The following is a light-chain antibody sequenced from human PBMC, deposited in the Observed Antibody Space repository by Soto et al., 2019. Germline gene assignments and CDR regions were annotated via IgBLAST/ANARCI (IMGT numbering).Light chain of an antibody. V-gene: IGKV3-20*01. J-gene: IGKJ1*01. Sequence: EILLTQYPGTLSLSPGKRATLSCGASQSISSIYLAWYQQRPGQAPRLLIYGASSRATGIPERLSGSGSGTEFTLTISRMEPEDFAVYYCQQYGSSGTFGHGTKVDI. CDR2: GAS. CDR1: QSISSIY. CDR3: QQYGSSGT.